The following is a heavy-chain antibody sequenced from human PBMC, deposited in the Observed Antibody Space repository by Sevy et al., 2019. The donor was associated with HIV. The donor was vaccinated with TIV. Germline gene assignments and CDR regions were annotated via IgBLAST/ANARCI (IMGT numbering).Heavy chain of an antibody. Sequence: GGSLRLSCEASGFTFSSYEMNWVRQAPGKGLEWVSYISSSGTTIKYADSVKGRFTISRDNSKNTLYLQMNSLRAEDTAVYYCVKVAGSGTYYSGDFDYWGQGTLVTVSS. CDR2: ISSSGTTI. V-gene: IGHV3-48*03. D-gene: IGHD3-10*01. CDR3: VKVAGSGTYYSGDFDY. CDR1: GFTFSSYE. J-gene: IGHJ4*02.